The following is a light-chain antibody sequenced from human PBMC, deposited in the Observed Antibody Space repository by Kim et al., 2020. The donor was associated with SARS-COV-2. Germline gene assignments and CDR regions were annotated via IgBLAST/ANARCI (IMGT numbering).Light chain of an antibody. J-gene: IGLJ3*02. V-gene: IGLV1-44*01. Sequence: GKKSTISGSGSRPNVGRHIVNWFQQLPGTAPKLRLYNDNRRPSGVPDRFSGSRSGTSASLAISGLQSEDEADYYCATWDYSLNGWVFGGGTQLTVL. CDR2: NDN. CDR3: ATWDYSLNGWV. CDR1: RPNVGRHI.